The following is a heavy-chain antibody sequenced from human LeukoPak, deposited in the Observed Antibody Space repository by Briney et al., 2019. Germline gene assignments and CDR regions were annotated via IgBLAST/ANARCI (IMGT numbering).Heavy chain of an antibody. V-gene: IGHV3-30*02. CDR1: GFTFSSYG. D-gene: IGHD3-10*01. CDR2: IRYVGSNK. CDR3: VTVWFGELPNDY. J-gene: IGHJ4*02. Sequence: PGGSLRLSCAASGFTFSSYGMHWVRQAPGKGLEWVAFIRYVGSNKYYADSVKGRFTISRDNSKNTLYLQMNSLRAEDTAVYYCVTVWFGELPNDYWGQGTLVTVSS.